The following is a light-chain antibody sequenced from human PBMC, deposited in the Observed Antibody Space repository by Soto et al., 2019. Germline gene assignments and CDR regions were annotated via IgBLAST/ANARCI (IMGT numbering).Light chain of an antibody. CDR3: ISYTRSGTRV. Sequence: QSALTQPASVSGSPGQSITISCTGTSSDVGGYNYVSWYQQHPDKAPKLVIYDVSNRPSGVSNCFSASKSGNTASLTISGLQAEDEADYYCISYTRSGTRVFGGGTKVTVL. CDR2: DVS. J-gene: IGLJ3*02. V-gene: IGLV2-14*03. CDR1: SSDVGGYNY.